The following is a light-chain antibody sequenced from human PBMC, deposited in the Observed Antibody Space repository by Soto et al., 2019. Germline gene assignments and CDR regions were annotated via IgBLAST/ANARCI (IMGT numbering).Light chain of an antibody. CDR3: QQSSNWPLT. Sequence: EIVLTQSPATLSLSPGERATPSCRASQSVSSYLAWYQQKPGQAPRLLIYDASNRATGIPARFSGSGSGTDFTLTISSLEPEDFAVYYCQQSSNWPLTFGGGTKVDIK. J-gene: IGKJ4*01. V-gene: IGKV3-11*01. CDR2: DAS. CDR1: QSVSSY.